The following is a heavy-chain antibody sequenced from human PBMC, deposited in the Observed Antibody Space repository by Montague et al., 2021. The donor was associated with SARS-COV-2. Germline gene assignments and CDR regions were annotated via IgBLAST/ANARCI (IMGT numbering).Heavy chain of an antibody. V-gene: IGHV4-31*03. Sequence: TLSLTCTVSRGSISRGGNSWTWIRQHPVKGLEWIGCSYYSGSTYYNPSLKSRVSISVDTSKNQFSLKLSSVTAADTAVYYCARGRRYSSTWYGAFDPWGQGMQVTVSS. CDR1: RGSISRGGNS. CDR2: SYYSGST. J-gene: IGHJ5*02. D-gene: IGHD6-13*01. CDR3: ARGRRYSSTWYGAFDP.